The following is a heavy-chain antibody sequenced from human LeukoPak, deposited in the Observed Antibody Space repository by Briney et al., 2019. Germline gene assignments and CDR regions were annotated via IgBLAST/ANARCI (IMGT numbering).Heavy chain of an antibody. CDR1: GFTFSGSA. CDR2: INPSGGST. Sequence: GGSLRLSCTASGFTFSGSAMHWVRQAPGQGLEWMGIINPSGGSTSYAQKFQGRVTMTRDMSTSTVYMELSSLRSEDTAVYYCARDLGGHFDYWGQGTLVTVSS. V-gene: IGHV1-46*01. J-gene: IGHJ4*02. CDR3: ARDLGGHFDY. D-gene: IGHD2-15*01.